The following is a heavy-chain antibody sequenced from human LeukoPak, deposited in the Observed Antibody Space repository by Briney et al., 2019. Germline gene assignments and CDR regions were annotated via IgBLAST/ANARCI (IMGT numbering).Heavy chain of an antibody. D-gene: IGHD2-2*01. V-gene: IGHV1-46*01. J-gene: IGHJ4*02. CDR3: ARAGYCSSTSCPASLGY. CDR1: GYTFSSYY. Sequence: ASVKVSCKASGYTFSSYYMHWVRQAPGQGLEWMGIINPSGDSTSYAQKFQGRVTMTRDTSTSAVYMELSSLRSEDTAVYLCARAGYCSSTSCPASLGYWGQGTLITVSS. CDR2: INPSGDST.